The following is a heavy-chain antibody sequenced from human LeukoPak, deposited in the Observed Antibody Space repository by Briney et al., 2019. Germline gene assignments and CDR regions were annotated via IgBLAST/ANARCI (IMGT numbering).Heavy chain of an antibody. J-gene: IGHJ4*02. CDR1: GYIFTNYY. CDR2: INPRSGGT. Sequence: ASVKVSCKASGYIFTNYYMHWVRQAPGQGLEWMGWINPRSGGTNFAQKFQGRVTMTRDTSISAAYVELSRLRSDDTAVYYCARQVSSSGEDSWGQGTLVTVSS. V-gene: IGHV1-2*02. CDR3: ARQVSSSGEDS. D-gene: IGHD2-21*01.